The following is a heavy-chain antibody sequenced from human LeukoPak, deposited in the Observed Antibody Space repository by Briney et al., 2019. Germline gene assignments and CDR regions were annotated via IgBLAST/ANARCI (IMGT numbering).Heavy chain of an antibody. CDR3: ARRPYGMNWFDP. V-gene: IGHV4-39*01. Sequence: KPSETLSLTCTVSGGSISSSSYYWGWIRQPPGKRLEWIGSIYYSGSTYYNPFLKSRVTISVDTSKNQFSLKLSSVTAADTAVYYCARRPYGMNWFDPWGQGTLVTVSS. J-gene: IGHJ5*02. CDR1: GGSISSSSYY. D-gene: IGHD3-16*01. CDR2: IYYSGST.